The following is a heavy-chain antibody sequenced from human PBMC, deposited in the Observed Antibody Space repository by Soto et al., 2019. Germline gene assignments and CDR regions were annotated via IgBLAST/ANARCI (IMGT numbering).Heavy chain of an antibody. CDR2: TSYDGNDK. D-gene: IGHD1-26*01. CDR1: GFTLSTYG. CDR3: AKSVMSQVGYYYYYYGMDV. V-gene: IGHV3-30*18. J-gene: IGHJ6*02. Sequence: QVQLVESGGGVVQPGMSLRLSCAAAGFTLSTYGVHWVRQAPGKGLEWVALTSYDGNDKYYLESVKGRFTVSRDNSKNLLYLEMNSRRADDTAVYYCAKSVMSQVGYYYYYYGMDVWGQGTTVTVSS.